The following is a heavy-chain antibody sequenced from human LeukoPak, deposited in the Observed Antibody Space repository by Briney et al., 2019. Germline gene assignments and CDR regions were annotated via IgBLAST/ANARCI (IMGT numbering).Heavy chain of an antibody. CDR3: ATNMRKYGTGAFDI. V-gene: IGHV1-24*01. CDR2: FDPEDGET. CDR1: GYTLTELS. Sequence: ASVKVSCKVSGYTLTELSMHWVRQAPGKGLEWMGGFDPEDGETIYAQKFQGRVTMTEDTSTDTAYMELSSLRSEDTAVYYCATNMRKYGTGAFDIWGQGTMVTVSS. D-gene: IGHD1-14*01. J-gene: IGHJ3*02.